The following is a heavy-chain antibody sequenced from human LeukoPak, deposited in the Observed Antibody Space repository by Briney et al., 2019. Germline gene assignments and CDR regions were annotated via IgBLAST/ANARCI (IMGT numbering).Heavy chain of an antibody. D-gene: IGHD3-3*01. CDR2: IYYSGST. V-gene: IGHV4-59*08. Sequence: PSETLSLTCTVSGGSISSYYWSWIRQPPGKGLEWIGYIYYSGSTNYNPSLKSRVTISVDTSKNQFSLKLSSVTAADTAVYYCARREETIFGVPFDYWGQGTLVTVSS. J-gene: IGHJ4*02. CDR1: GGSISSYY. CDR3: ARREETIFGVPFDY.